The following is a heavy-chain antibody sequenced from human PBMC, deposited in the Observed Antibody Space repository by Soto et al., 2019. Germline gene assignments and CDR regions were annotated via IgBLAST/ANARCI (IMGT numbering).Heavy chain of an antibody. CDR2: IKQDGSEK. CDR1: GFTFSSYW. CDR3: ARAHGSGWYDAFDI. J-gene: IGHJ3*02. V-gene: IGHV3-7*04. D-gene: IGHD6-19*01. Sequence: GGSLRLSCAASGFTFSSYWMSWVRQAPGKGLEWVANIKQDGSEKYYVGSVKGRFTISRDNAKNSLYLQMNSLRAEDTAVYYCARAHGSGWYDAFDIWGQGTMVTVSS.